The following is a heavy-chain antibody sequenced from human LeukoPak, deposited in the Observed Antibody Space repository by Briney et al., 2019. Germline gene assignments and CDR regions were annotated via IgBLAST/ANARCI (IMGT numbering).Heavy chain of an antibody. V-gene: IGHV1-18*01. CDR2: ISSYNGNT. J-gene: IGHJ4*02. Sequence: ASVKVSCKASGYTFTSYGISWVRQAPGQGLEWMGWISSYNGNTNYAQKLQGRVTMTTDTSTSTAYMELRSLRSDDTAVYYCARVGDTVVVVAATTDGYFDYWGQGTLVTVSS. CDR1: GYTFTSYG. CDR3: ARVGDTVVVVAATTDGYFDY. D-gene: IGHD2-15*01.